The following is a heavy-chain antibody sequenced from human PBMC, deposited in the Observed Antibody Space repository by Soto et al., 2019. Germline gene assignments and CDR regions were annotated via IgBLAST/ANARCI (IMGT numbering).Heavy chain of an antibody. J-gene: IGHJ4*02. CDR2: ISGSGGST. D-gene: IGHD5-12*01. Sequence: TSETLSLTCAVYGGSFSGYYWSWIRQPPGKGLEWVSAISGSGGSTYYADSVKGRFTISRDNSKNTLYLQMNSLRAEDTAVYYCAVKRGLRLPSRPHYFDYWGQGTLVTVSS. CDR3: AVKRGLRLPSRPHYFDY. CDR1: GGSFSGYY. V-gene: IGHV3-23*01.